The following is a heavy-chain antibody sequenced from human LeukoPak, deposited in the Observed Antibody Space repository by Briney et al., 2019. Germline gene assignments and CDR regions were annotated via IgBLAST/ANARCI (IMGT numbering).Heavy chain of an antibody. J-gene: IGHJ4*02. Sequence: SETLSLTCTVSGGSISSYYWTWIRQPAGKGPEWIGRIYPSGSTNYNPSLKSRVTMSVDTSKNQFSLKLSSVTAADTAVYYCARENSGGYREFDYWGQGTLVTVSS. CDR1: GGSISSYY. D-gene: IGHD1-26*01. CDR3: ARENSGGYREFDY. CDR2: IYPSGST. V-gene: IGHV4-4*07.